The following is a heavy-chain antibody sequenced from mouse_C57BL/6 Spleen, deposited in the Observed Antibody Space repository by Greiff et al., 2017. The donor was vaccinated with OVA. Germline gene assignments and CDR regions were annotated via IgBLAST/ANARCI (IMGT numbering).Heavy chain of an antibody. CDR3: GREGLRKAWFAY. D-gene: IGHD2-12*01. J-gene: IGHJ3*01. CDR1: GYTFTSYW. Sequence: QVQLQQPGTELVKPGASVKLSCKASGYTFTSYWMHWVKQRPGQGLEWIGRINPGSGGTNYNEKFKSKATLTVEKSSSTAYMQLSSLTSEDSAVYYCGREGLRKAWFAYWGQGTLVTVSA. V-gene: IGHV1-53*01. CDR2: INPGSGGT.